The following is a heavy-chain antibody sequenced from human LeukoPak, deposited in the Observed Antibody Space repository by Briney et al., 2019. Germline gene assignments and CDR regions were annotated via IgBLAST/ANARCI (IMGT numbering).Heavy chain of an antibody. V-gene: IGHV3-30*02. D-gene: IGHD6-13*01. CDR2: IRFDGGNE. Sequence: GGSLRLSFAASDFTFSDYGMHWVRQAPGKGLELVAFIRFDGGNEIYGDSVKGRFTISRDDSKDTLYLQMNSLSAEDTAVYFCAKAGYSTSWYYLDFWGQGTLVTVSS. J-gene: IGHJ4*02. CDR1: DFTFSDYG. CDR3: AKAGYSTSWYYLDF.